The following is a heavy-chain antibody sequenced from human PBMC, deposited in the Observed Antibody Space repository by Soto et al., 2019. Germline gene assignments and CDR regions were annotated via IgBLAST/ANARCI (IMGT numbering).Heavy chain of an antibody. V-gene: IGHV1-2*02. CDR3: ARTRGVIPLVTYNWFDP. CDR2: IKTNSGGT. J-gene: IGHJ5*02. Sequence: QVQLVQSGAEVKKPGASVKVSCKASGYSFSGYYMNWVRQAPGQGLEWMGWIKTNSGGTDYAQKFQGRVTMTRDTSISPAYMELRGLRYDDTAVYYCARTRGVIPLVTYNWFDPWGQGTLVTVSS. D-gene: IGHD3-10*01. CDR1: GYSFSGYY.